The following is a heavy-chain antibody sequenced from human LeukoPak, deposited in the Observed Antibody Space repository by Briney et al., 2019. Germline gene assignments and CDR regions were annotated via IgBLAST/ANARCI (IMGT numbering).Heavy chain of an antibody. D-gene: IGHD3-10*01. CDR1: GGSISSNTYY. CDR3: ARHGDYYGSGSRY. J-gene: IGHJ4*02. Sequence: SETMSLTCSVSGGSISSNTYYWGWIRQPPGKGLEWIGSIYYSGNTYYNPSLKSRVTISVDTSKNQFSLKLSSVTAADTAVYYCARHGDYYGSGSRYWGQGTLVTVSS. CDR2: IYYSGNT. V-gene: IGHV4-39*01.